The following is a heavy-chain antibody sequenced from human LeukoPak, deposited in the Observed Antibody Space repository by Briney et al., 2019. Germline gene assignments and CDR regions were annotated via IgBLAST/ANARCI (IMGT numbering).Heavy chain of an antibody. CDR1: GGSISRSGYY. V-gene: IGHV4-39*01. J-gene: IGHJ4*02. Sequence: SETLSLTCAVSGGSISRSGYYWAWVRQPPGKGLEWIATIYYSGSAYYNPSLKSRVTISVDTAKNQFSLKLSSVTAADTAVYYCASYVAAPDTKYYFDSWGQGTLVTVSS. CDR3: ASYVAAPDTKYYFDS. D-gene: IGHD6-13*01. CDR2: IYYSGSA.